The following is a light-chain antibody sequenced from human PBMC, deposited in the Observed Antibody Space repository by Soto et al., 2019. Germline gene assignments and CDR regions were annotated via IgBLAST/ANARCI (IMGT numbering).Light chain of an antibody. CDR2: DVT. CDR3: SSYTGRDPLLV. V-gene: IGLV2-14*01. Sequence: QSALTQPASVSASPGQSITISCTGGSSDVGSNNYVSWYRQDPGRVPKLIIHDVTNRPSWVSNRFSGSKSGNTASLTISGLEAEDEGDYYCSSYTGRDPLLVFGTGTKLTVL. J-gene: IGLJ1*01. CDR1: SSDVGSNNY.